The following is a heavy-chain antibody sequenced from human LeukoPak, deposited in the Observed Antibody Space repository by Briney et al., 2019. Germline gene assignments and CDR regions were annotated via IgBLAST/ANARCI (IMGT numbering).Heavy chain of an antibody. CDR1: GYTLTELS. V-gene: IGHV1-24*01. CDR2: FDPEDGET. Sequence: ASVKVSCKVSGYTLTELSMHWVRQAPGKGLEWMGGFDPEDGETIYAQKFQGRVTMTEDTSTDTAYMELSSLRSEDTAVYYCATGPSISYYGSGSYYNPFDYWGQGTLVTVSS. D-gene: IGHD3-10*01. J-gene: IGHJ4*02. CDR3: ATGPSISYYGSGSYYNPFDY.